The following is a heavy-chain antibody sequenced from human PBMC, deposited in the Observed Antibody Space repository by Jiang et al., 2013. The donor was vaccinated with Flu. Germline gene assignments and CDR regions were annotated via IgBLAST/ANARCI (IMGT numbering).Heavy chain of an antibody. CDR3: ARGRIVGQTAPFDY. Sequence: GLVKPSETLSLTCTVSGGSISSSSYYWGWIRQPPGKGLEWIGSIYYSGSTYYNPSFKSRVTISVDTSKNQFSLKLSSVTAADTAVYYCARGRIVGQTAPFDYWGQGTLVTVSS. J-gene: IGHJ4*02. V-gene: IGHV4-39*07. CDR2: IYYSGST. CDR1: GGSISSSSYY. D-gene: IGHD5-18*01.